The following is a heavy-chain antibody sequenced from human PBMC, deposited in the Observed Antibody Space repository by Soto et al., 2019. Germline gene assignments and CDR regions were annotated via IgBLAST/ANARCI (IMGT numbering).Heavy chain of an antibody. CDR2: IIPIFPTP. J-gene: IGHJ6*02. Sequence: QVQLVQSGAEVKKPGSSVKISCKASGGTFRTNAFSWVRQGPGQGLEWMGGIIPIFPTPDYAQKFQGRVTITADDSTTTTYMELSSLRSEDTAIYYCARDKDRQQLGGNYYYIMDVWGQGTTVTVS. D-gene: IGHD3-3*02. CDR3: ARDKDRQQLGGNYYYIMDV. CDR1: GGTFRTNA. V-gene: IGHV1-69*12.